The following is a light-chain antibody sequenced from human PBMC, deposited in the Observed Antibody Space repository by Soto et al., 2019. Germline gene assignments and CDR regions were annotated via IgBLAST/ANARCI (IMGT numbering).Light chain of an antibody. J-gene: IGKJ5*01. Sequence: EIVLTQSPATLSLSPGERATLSCRASQNISIYLAWYQQRPGQAPRLLIYDASNRATGIPARFSGSGSGTDFTLSISSLEPEDFAVYYCQQCSNWPPEITFGQGTRLDIK. CDR2: DAS. CDR3: QQCSNWPPEIT. CDR1: QNISIY. V-gene: IGKV3-11*01.